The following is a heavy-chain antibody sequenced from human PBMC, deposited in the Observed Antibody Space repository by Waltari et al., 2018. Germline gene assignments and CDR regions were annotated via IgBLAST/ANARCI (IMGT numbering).Heavy chain of an antibody. CDR1: GGSFSGYY. Sequence: QVQLQQWGAGLLKPSETLSLTCAVYGGSFSGYYWSWIRQPPGKGLEWSGEINHSGSTNYNPSRKSRVTISVDTSKNQFSLKLSSVTAADTAGYYCASSASTVTPRPYFDYWGQGTLVTVSS. CDR2: INHSGST. CDR3: ASSASTVTPRPYFDY. V-gene: IGHV4-34*01. D-gene: IGHD4-17*01. J-gene: IGHJ4*02.